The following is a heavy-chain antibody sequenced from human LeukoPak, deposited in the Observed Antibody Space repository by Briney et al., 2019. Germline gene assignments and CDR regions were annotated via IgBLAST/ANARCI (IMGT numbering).Heavy chain of an antibody. Sequence: KPSETLSLTCTVSGGSISSYYWSWIRQPPGKGLEWIGYIYYSGSTNYNPSLKSRVTISVDTSKNQFSLKLSSVTAADTAVYYCARRAGHSGYSSGWHGFDYWGQGTLVTVSS. CDR3: ARRAGHSGYSSGWHGFDY. D-gene: IGHD6-19*01. CDR1: GGSISSYY. CDR2: IYYSGST. J-gene: IGHJ4*02. V-gene: IGHV4-59*01.